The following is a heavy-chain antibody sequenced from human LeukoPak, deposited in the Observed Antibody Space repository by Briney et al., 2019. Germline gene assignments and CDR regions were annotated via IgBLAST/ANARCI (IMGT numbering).Heavy chain of an antibody. CDR1: GFTFSSYS. CDR3: TRDSGRRRGVFNIDY. CDR2: ISSSSSAI. V-gene: IGHV3-48*01. Sequence: GGSLRLSCAASGFTFSSYSMNWVRQAPGKGLEWISYISSSSSAIQYADSVKGRFTISRDNDKKSLYLQMNSLRAEDTAVYYCTRDSGRRRGVFNIDYWGQGTLVTASS. J-gene: IGHJ4*02. D-gene: IGHD3-10*01.